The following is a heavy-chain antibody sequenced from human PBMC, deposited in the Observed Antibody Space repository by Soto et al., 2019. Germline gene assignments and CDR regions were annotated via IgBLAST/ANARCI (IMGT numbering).Heavy chain of an antibody. CDR2: IYSGGST. J-gene: IGHJ4*02. V-gene: IGHV3-66*01. D-gene: IGHD6-19*01. Sequence: GGSLRLSCAASGFTVSSNYMSWVRQAPGKGLEWVSVIYSGGSTYYADSVKGRFTISRDNSKNTLYLQMNSLRAEDTAVYYCARVPGYSSGWYLNKNWGQGTLVTVSS. CDR1: GFTVSSNY. CDR3: ARVPGYSSGWYLNKN.